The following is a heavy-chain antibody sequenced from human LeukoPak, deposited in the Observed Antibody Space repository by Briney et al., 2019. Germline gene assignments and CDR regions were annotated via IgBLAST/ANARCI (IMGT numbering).Heavy chain of an antibody. D-gene: IGHD3-3*01. Sequence: ASVKVSCKASGYTFTSYGISWVRQAPGQGLEWMGWISAYNGNTNYAQKLQGRVTMTTDTSTSTAYMELRSLRSDDTAVYYCARVTGGDKIRFLEWLLSPFDYWGQGTLVTVSS. V-gene: IGHV1-18*01. CDR2: ISAYNGNT. J-gene: IGHJ4*02. CDR1: GYTFTSYG. CDR3: ARVTGGDKIRFLEWLLSPFDY.